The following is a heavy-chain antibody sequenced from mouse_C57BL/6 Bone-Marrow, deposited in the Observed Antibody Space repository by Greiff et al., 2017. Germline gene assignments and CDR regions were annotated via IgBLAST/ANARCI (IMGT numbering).Heavy chain of an antibody. V-gene: IGHV1-55*01. CDR2: IYPGSGST. CDR3: ARGGLRREYYFDY. D-gene: IGHD2-4*01. J-gene: IGHJ2*01. CDR1: GYTFTSYW. Sequence: QVQLQQPGAELVKPGASVKMSCKASGYTFTSYWITWVKQRPGQGLEWIGDIYPGSGSTNYNERFKSKATLTVDTSSSTAYMQLSSLTSEDSAVYYCARGGLRREYYFDYWGQGTTLTVSS.